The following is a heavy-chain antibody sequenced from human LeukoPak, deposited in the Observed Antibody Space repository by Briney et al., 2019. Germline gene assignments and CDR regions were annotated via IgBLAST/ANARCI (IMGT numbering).Heavy chain of an antibody. CDR1: GFTFSSYA. Sequence: PGGSLTLSCAASGFTFSSYAMSWVRQAQGKGLEWVSGVSGSGISTYYADSVKGRFTISRDNSENTLYLQMSSLRAEDTAVYYCAKDAVYGSGTYYNDHWGQGTLVTVSS. V-gene: IGHV3-23*01. CDR2: VSGSGIST. CDR3: AKDAVYGSGTYYNDH. J-gene: IGHJ5*02. D-gene: IGHD3-10*01.